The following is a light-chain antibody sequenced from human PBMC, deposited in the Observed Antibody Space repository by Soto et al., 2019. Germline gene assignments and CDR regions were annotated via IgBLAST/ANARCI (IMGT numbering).Light chain of an antibody. Sequence: EVVITQSPATLSVSPGERATLSCRASQTVSSNFLAWYQRKPGQAPRLLIYGVSSRASGIPDRFFGSGSGTDFTLTINRLEPEDFAVYYCQQYANSPITFGQGTLL. J-gene: IGKJ5*01. CDR2: GVS. CDR3: QQYANSPIT. V-gene: IGKV3-20*01. CDR1: QTVSSNF.